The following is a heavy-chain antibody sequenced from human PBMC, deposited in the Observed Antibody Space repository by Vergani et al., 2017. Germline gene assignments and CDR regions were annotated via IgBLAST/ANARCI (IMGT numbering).Heavy chain of an antibody. J-gene: IGHJ4*02. CDR2: VSHSGST. CDR1: NSSINSNYY. CDR3: VRDAINXDVLTGYYIGLDS. V-gene: IGHV4-38-2*01. Sequence: QVQLQESGPGLVQPAETLSLTCVVSNSSINSNYYWGWIRQSPGKRLEWIGSVSHSGSTFSNPSLKSRVTISVDKSKKLISLILNSETAADTAVYYCVRDAINXDVLTGYYIGLDSWGQGTLVTVSS. D-gene: IGHD3-9*01.